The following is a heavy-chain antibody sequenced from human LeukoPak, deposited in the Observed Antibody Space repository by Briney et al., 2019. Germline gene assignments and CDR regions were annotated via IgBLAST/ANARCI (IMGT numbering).Heavy chain of an antibody. V-gene: IGHV3-21*01. CDR3: ARDLNWGWKDYYYYMDV. D-gene: IGHD7-27*01. Sequence: GGSLRLSCAASGFTFSSYSMNWVRQAPGKGLEWVSSISSSSSYIYYADSVKGRFTISRDNAKNSLYLQMNSLRAEDTAVYHCARDLNWGWKDYYYYMDVWGKGTTVTVSS. J-gene: IGHJ6*03. CDR1: GFTFSSYS. CDR2: ISSSSSYI.